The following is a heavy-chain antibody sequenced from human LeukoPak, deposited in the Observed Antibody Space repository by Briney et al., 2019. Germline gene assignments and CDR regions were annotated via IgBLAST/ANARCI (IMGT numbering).Heavy chain of an antibody. J-gene: IGHJ3*01. CDR1: GYTFTSHYA. Sequence: GASVKVSCKASGYTFTSHYAMNWVRQAPGHGLEWMGWIDTNTANPTYAQDFTGRFVFSLDTSVSTAYLQISSLKTEDTAVYYCARDGLGDDAFDFWGQGTMVTVSS. D-gene: IGHD4-17*01. V-gene: IGHV7-4-1*02. CDR2: IDTNTANP. CDR3: ARDGLGDDAFDF.